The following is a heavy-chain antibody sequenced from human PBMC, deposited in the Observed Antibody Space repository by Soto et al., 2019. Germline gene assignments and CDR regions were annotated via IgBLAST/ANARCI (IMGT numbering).Heavy chain of an antibody. J-gene: IGHJ6*02. CDR1: GGTFSNYA. Sequence: QVQLVQSGAEVKKPGSSVKVSCKGSGGTFSNYAIDWVRLAPGHGREWMGGIVPIFGSTYYTQKFQGRATILADDSTTTAYLEMSSLRSEDAAIYYFARVEAVAGLYNYHGLDVWGQGTAVTVSS. CDR3: ARVEAVAGLYNYHGLDV. D-gene: IGHD6-19*01. V-gene: IGHV1-69*12. CDR2: IVPIFGST.